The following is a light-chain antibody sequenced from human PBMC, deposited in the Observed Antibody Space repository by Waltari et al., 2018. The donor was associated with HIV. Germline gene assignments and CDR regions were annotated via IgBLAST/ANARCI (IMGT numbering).Light chain of an antibody. CDR1: QSVSSY. V-gene: IGKV3-11*01. CDR3: QQRSTWPPG. CDR2: DAS. J-gene: IGKJ1*01. Sequence: EIVLTQSPVTLSLSPGERATLSCRASQSVSSYLVWYQQKPCQARRLLIYDASNRATGIPARFTGSGSGTDFTLTISSLEPEDFAVYYCQQRSTWPPGFGQGTKVEIK.